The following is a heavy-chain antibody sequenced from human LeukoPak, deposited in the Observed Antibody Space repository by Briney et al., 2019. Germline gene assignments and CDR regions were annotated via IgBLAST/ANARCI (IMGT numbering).Heavy chain of an antibody. CDR1: GFTFSSYS. CDR2: SATTKPNSCTT. D-gene: IGHD6-13*01. V-gene: IGHV3-72*01. CDR3: VRVVTTGSGWYHLDN. J-gene: IGHJ4*02. Sequence: GGSLRLSCAPSGFTFSSYSMNWVRQAPGKGLEWIGRSATTKPNSCTTQYAASARGRFTISRDDSQNSLYLQLNSLKTEDTAVYYCVRVVTTGSGWYHLDNWGLGTLVTVYS.